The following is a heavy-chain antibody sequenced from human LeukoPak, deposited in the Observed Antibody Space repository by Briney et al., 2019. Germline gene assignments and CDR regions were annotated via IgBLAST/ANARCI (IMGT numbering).Heavy chain of an antibody. D-gene: IGHD6-13*01. CDR2: IKQDGSEK. CDR3: ARVRIIAAAVNYYYMDV. CDR1: GFTFSSYW. Sequence: GGSLRLSCAASGFTFSSYWMSWVRQAPGKGLEWVANIKQDGSEKYYVDSVKGRFTISRDNAKNSLYLQMNSLRAEDTAVYYCARVRIIAAAVNYYYMDVWGKGTTVTVSS. V-gene: IGHV3-7*01. J-gene: IGHJ6*03.